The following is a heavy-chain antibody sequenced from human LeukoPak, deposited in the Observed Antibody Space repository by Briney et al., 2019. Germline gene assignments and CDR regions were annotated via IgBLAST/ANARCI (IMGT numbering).Heavy chain of an antibody. D-gene: IGHD3-3*01. CDR3: ARLGPASGIYFDY. J-gene: IGHJ4*02. CDR1: GFTFSSYW. CDR2: IKEDGSEK. V-gene: IGHV3-7*01. Sequence: GGSLRLSCAASGFTFSSYWMSWVRQAPGKGLEGGANIKEDGSEKYYVSSVTGRFTLPTHNPNHSLYLQMHTLRADDTAVYYCARLGPASGIYFDYWGQGTLVTVSS.